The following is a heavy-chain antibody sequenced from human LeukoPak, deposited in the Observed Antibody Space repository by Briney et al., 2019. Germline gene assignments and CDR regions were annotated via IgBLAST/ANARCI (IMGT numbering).Heavy chain of an antibody. V-gene: IGHV3-66*01. J-gene: IGHJ4*02. CDR2: IYSGGST. CDR1: GFTVSSNY. CDR3: AREVRSAVVTPYFDY. D-gene: IGHD4-23*01. Sequence: GGSLRLSCAASGFTVSSNYMSWVRQAPGKGLEWVSVIYSGGSTYYADSVKGRFTISRDNSKNTLYLQMNSLRAEDTAVYYCAREVRSAVVTPYFDYWGQGTLVTVSS.